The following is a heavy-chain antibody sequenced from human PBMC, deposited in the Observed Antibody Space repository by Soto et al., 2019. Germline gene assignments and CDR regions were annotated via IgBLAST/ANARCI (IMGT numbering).Heavy chain of an antibody. CDR2: ISAYNGNT. Sequence: ASVKVSCKASGYTFTSYGISWVRQAPGQGIEWTGWISAYNGNTNYAQKLQGRVTMTTTAYTSLGYMGLRSLSVDDSAVYFCARDHYEYDSCGYRSLDAFAIWG. V-gene: IGHV1-18*01. D-gene: IGHD3-22*01. CDR3: ARDHYEYDSCGYRSLDAFAI. J-gene: IGHJ3*02. CDR1: GYTFTSYG.